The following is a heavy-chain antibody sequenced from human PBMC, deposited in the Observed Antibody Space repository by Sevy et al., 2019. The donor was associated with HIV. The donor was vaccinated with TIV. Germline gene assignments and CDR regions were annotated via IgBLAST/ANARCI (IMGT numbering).Heavy chain of an antibody. CDR1: GFSISGYT. J-gene: IGHJ4*02. V-gene: IGHV3-21*01. Sequence: GGSLRLSCAASGFSISGYTMNWVRQAPGKGLEWVSSISSGSSFIYYADSLKGRFTISRDNARNLLYLQMNCLRVEDTAVYYCARVGLGDCSGTNCSPNDYWGQGTLVTVSS. CDR2: ISSGSSFI. D-gene: IGHD2-2*01. CDR3: ARVGLGDCSGTNCSPNDY.